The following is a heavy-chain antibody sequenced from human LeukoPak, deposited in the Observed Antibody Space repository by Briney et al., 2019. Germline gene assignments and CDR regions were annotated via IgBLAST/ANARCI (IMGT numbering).Heavy chain of an antibody. Sequence: PGGSLRLSCAASRFTFSNYWMHWVRQAPGKGLVWVSRINSDASSTSYADSVKGRFTISRDNAKDTLYLQMNSLRAEDTAVYYCASAQSGWSDYFDYWGQGTLVTVSS. J-gene: IGHJ4*02. CDR3: ASAQSGWSDYFDY. CDR2: INSDASST. V-gene: IGHV3-74*01. D-gene: IGHD6-19*01. CDR1: RFTFSNYW.